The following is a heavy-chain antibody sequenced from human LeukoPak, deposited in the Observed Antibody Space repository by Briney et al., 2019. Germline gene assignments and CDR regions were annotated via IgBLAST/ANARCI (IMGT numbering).Heavy chain of an antibody. J-gene: IGHJ4*02. V-gene: IGHV1-2*02. Sequence: ASVKVSCNASGYTFTGYYMHWVRQAPGQGLEWMGWINPNSGGTNYAQKFQGRVTMTRDTSISTAYMELSRLRSDDTAVYYCARVIAPTGDYDYWGQGTLVTVSS. CDR1: GYTFTGYY. D-gene: IGHD7-27*01. CDR3: ARVIAPTGDYDY. CDR2: INPNSGGT.